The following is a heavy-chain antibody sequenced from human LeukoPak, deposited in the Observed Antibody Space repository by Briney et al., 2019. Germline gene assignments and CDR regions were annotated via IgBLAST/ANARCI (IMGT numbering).Heavy chain of an antibody. CDR3: AKDFSAGGNYGYGRLDP. Sequence: GGSLRLSCAASGFTFSNYVMNWVRQAPGKGLEWVSAISGSGDYSNSADSVKGRFTISRDNSENTLYLQMNRLRAEDTAVYYCAKDFSAGGNYGYGRLDPWGQGTLVTVSS. CDR2: ISGSGDYS. J-gene: IGHJ5*02. D-gene: IGHD4-17*01. V-gene: IGHV3-23*01. CDR1: GFTFSNYV.